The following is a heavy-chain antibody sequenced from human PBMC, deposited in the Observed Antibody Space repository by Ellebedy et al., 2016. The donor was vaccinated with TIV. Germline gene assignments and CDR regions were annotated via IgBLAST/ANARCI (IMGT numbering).Heavy chain of an antibody. CDR1: AFTFSYYW. V-gene: IGHV3-7*01. CDR2: ISQDGSAK. D-gene: IGHD1-1*01. J-gene: IGHJ4*02. CDR3: VEGGGWVADY. Sequence: PGGSLRLSCAASAFTFSYYWMGWVRQAPGKGLQWVASISQDGSAKYYVDSVKGRFTISRYNAKNSLYLEMNSLRAEDTAVYYCVEGGGWVADYWGQGTLVTVSS.